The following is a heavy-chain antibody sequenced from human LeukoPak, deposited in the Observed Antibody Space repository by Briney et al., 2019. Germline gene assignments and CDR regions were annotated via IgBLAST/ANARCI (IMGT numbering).Heavy chain of an antibody. CDR3: AADPAVDYYYMDV. CDR1: GYTFTGYY. V-gene: IGHV1-2*02. J-gene: IGHJ6*03. Sequence: GASVKVSCKASGYTFTGYYMHWVRQAPGQGLEWMGWINPNSGGTNYAQKFQGRVTMTRDTSISTAYMELSRLRSDDTAVYYCAADPAVDYYYMDVWGKGTTVAISS. D-gene: IGHD2-21*01. CDR2: INPNSGGT.